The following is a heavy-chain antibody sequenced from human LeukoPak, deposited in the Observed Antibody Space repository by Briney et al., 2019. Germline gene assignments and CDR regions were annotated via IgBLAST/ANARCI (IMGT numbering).Heavy chain of an antibody. Sequence: HGESLKISCKGSGYSFTSYWTGWVRQMPGKGLEWMGIIYPGDSDTRYSPSFQGQVTISADKSISTAYLQWSSLKASDTAMYYCARMLSAAMVPYYFDYWGQGTLVTVSS. V-gene: IGHV5-51*01. CDR3: ARMLSAAMVPYYFDY. D-gene: IGHD5-18*01. CDR2: IYPGDSDT. CDR1: GYSFTSYW. J-gene: IGHJ4*02.